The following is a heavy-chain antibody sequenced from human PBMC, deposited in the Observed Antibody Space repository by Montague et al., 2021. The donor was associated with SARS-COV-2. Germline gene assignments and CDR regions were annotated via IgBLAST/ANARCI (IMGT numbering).Heavy chain of an antibody. Sequence: CAISGDSVSVNIATWNWNRQSPSRDLQWLGRTYYRSKWYNDYAESVKSRITIDPDTSKHQFSLHLNSVTPEDTAVYYCARIPVGSKYYFDFWGQGTLVTVSS. CDR1: GDSVSVNIAT. CDR3: ARIPVGSKYYFDF. D-gene: IGHD2-2*01. J-gene: IGHJ4*02. V-gene: IGHV6-1*01. CDR2: TYYRSKWYN.